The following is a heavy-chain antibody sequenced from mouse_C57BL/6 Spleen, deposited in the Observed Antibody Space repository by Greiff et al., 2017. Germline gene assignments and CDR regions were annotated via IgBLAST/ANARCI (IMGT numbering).Heavy chain of an antibody. Sequence: VQLQQPGAELVMPGASVKLSCKASGYTFTSYWMHWVKQRPGQGLEWIGELDPSDSYTNYNQKFKGKSTFTVEKSSSTAYMQLSSLTSEDSAVYYCARGDYGSGIDYWGQGTTRTVSS. CDR3: ARGDYGSGIDY. V-gene: IGHV1-69*01. D-gene: IGHD1-1*01. CDR1: GYTFTSYW. J-gene: IGHJ2*01. CDR2: LDPSDSYT.